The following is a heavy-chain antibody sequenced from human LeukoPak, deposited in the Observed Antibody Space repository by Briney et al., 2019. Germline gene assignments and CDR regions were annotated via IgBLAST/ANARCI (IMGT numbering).Heavy chain of an antibody. J-gene: IGHJ5*02. D-gene: IGHD3-9*01. CDR3: ANSGPPRYLREWFDP. CDR1: GFTFSSHA. Sequence: GGSLRLSCGASGFTFSSHAMTWVRQAPGKGLEWVSVISGSGGSTYYADSVKGRFTISRDNSKNTLYLQMNSLRAEDTAVYYCANSGPPRYLREWFDPWGQGTLVTVSS. V-gene: IGHV3-23*01. CDR2: ISGSGGST.